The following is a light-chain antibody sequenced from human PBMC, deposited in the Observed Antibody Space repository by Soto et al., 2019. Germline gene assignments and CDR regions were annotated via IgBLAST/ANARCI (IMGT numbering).Light chain of an antibody. Sequence: IVLTQSPGTLSLSPGERATLSCRASQSVSSSYLAWYQQKPGQAPRLLIYGASSRATGIPDRFSGSGSGKDVQRTTRRLEPKDVAVYSSQQDVSSLVTFSQGTQLETK. CDR2: GAS. J-gene: IGKJ5*01. V-gene: IGKV3-20*01. CDR3: QQDVSSLVT. CDR1: QSVSSSY.